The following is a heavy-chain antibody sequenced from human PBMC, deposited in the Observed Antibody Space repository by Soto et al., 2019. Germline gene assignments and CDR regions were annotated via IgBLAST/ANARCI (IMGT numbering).Heavy chain of an antibody. D-gene: IGHD3-16*01. J-gene: IGHJ4*02. CDR3: AHKHLGELIFDY. CDR1: GFSLSTSGVG. V-gene: IGHV2-5*02. Sequence: QITLKESGPTLVKPTQTLTLTCTFSGFSLSTSGVGVGWIRQPPGKALEWLALIYWDDDKRYSPSLKSRLTXXXXXXXXXXXXXXTXMDPVDTATYYCAHKHLGELIFDYWGQGTLVTVSS. CDR2: IYWDDDK.